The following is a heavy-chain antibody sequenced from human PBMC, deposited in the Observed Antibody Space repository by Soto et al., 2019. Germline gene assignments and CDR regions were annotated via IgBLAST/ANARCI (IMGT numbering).Heavy chain of an antibody. CDR1: GFTFDDYG. Sequence: GSLRLSCAASGFTFDDYGMSWVRPAPGKGLEWVSGINWNGGSTGYADSVKGRFTISRDNAKNSLYLQMNSLRAEDTALYHCARGEGAAPPNWFDPWGQGTLVTVSS. J-gene: IGHJ5*02. CDR2: INWNGGST. D-gene: IGHD6-6*01. CDR3: ARGEGAAPPNWFDP. V-gene: IGHV3-20*01.